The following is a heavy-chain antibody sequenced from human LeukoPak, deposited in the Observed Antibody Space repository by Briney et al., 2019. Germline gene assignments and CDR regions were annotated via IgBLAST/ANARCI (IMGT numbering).Heavy chain of an antibody. V-gene: IGHV2-5*02. CDR3: AYKAPTGWYQA. CDR2: IYWDDDK. J-gene: IGHJ4*02. CDR1: GFSLTTSGVA. D-gene: IGHD6-19*01. Sequence: ESGPTLVNPTQTLTLTCTFSGFSLTTSGVAVGWIRQPPGKALVWLTLIYWDDDKRHSPSLKSRLTVTKDTSKNQVVLTVTNMDPVDTATYYCAYKAPTGWYQAWGQGTLVTVSS.